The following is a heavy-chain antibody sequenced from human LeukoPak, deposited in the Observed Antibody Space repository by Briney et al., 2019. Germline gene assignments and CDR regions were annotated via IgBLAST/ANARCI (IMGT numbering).Heavy chain of an antibody. CDR1: GGSISSSSYY. Sequence: KPSETLSLTCTVSGGSISSSSYYWGWIRQPPGKGLEWIGSIYYSGSTNYNPSLKSRVTISVDTSKNQFSLKLSSVTAADTAVYYCARGRPFRQGLVVVPAATPRSGNWFDPWGQGTLVTVSS. CDR2: IYYSGST. V-gene: IGHV4-39*07. CDR3: ARGRPFRQGLVVVPAATPRSGNWFDP. J-gene: IGHJ5*02. D-gene: IGHD2-2*01.